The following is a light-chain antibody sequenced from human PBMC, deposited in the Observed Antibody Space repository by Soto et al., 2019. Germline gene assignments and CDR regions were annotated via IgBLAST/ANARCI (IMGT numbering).Light chain of an antibody. J-gene: IGKJ4*01. Sequence: EILLTQSPVTLSVSPGARATLSCRARQSLTSNLAWYQQRPGQAPRLLIYDTSTRATDVPARFSGSGSGTEFTLTIASLQSEYFAVYYCQQYNHWPRMLSFGGGTRVEL. CDR1: QSLTSN. V-gene: IGKV3-15*01. CDR3: QQYNHWPRMLS. CDR2: DTS.